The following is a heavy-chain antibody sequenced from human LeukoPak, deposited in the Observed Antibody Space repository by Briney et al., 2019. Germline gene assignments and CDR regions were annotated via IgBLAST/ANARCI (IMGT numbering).Heavy chain of an antibody. CDR2: IIPIFGTA. CDR1: GGTFSSYA. Sequence: SVKVSCKASGGTFSSYAISWVRQAPGQGLEWMGGIIPIFGTANYAQKFQGRVTITADESTSTAYMELSSLRSEDTAVYYCARESRGMTGSFDYWGQGTLVTVSS. V-gene: IGHV1-69*13. J-gene: IGHJ4*02. CDR3: ARESRGMTGSFDY.